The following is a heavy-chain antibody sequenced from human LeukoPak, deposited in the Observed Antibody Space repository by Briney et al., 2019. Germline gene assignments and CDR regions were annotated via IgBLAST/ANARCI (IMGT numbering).Heavy chain of an antibody. CDR3: ARGRREVVPAAIFSWFDP. CDR2: IYYSGST. CDR1: GGSISSGAYY. D-gene: IGHD2-2*01. J-gene: IGHJ5*02. Sequence: SETLSLTCTVSGGSISSGAYYWGWIRQHPGKGLEWIGYIYYSGSTYYNPSLKSRVTISVDTSKNQFSLKLSSVTAADTAVYYCARGRREVVPAAIFSWFDPWGQGTLVTVSS. V-gene: IGHV4-31*03.